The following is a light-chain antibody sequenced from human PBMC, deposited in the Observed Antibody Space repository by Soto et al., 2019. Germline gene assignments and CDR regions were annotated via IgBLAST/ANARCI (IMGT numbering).Light chain of an antibody. V-gene: IGKV1-39*01. CDR1: QSISNY. Sequence: DMEMTQSPSSLSASVGDRVTITCRASQSISNYLNWYQHKPGQVPTLLISAASSLQSGGPTRCSGGGSGTDFTLTINSLQPEDFATYYGQQNYGAPRTVGVGTKIEIK. CDR3: QQNYGAPRT. CDR2: AAS. J-gene: IGKJ4*01.